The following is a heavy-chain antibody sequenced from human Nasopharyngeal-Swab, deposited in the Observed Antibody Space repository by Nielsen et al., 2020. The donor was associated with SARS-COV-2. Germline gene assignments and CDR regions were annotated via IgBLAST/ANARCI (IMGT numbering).Heavy chain of an antibody. V-gene: IGHV4-59*11. CDR1: GVSITRQY. J-gene: IGHJ5*02. CDR3: AKEGATGWFDP. CDR2: ISHNSGT. Sequence: SETLSLTCTVSGVSITRQYLRCIRQPPVQGLEWIGYISHNSGTSYNPSLKSRVTMFMDTSKNQFSLRLRSVTAADTAVYYCAKEGATGWFDPWGQGTLVTVSS.